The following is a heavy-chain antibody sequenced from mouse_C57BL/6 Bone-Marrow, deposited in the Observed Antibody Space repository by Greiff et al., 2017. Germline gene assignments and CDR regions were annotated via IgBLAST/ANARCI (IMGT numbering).Heavy chain of an antibody. CDR3: ALYYGSSYDY. CDR2: INPNNGGT. Sequence: EVQLQQSGPELVKPGASVKISCKASGYTFTDYYMNWVKQSHGKSLEWIGDINPNNGGTSYNQKFKGKATLTVDKSSSTAYMELRSLTSEDSAVYYCALYYGSSYDYWGQGTTLTVSS. D-gene: IGHD1-1*01. V-gene: IGHV1-26*01. CDR1: GYTFTDYY. J-gene: IGHJ2*01.